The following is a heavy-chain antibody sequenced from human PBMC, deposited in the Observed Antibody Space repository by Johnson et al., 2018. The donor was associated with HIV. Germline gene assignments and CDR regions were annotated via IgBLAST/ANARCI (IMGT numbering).Heavy chain of an antibody. V-gene: IGHV3-74*02. D-gene: IGHD2-21*01. CDR1: GFTVSSNY. Sequence: VQLVESGGGVVQPGGSLRLSCAASGFTVSSNYMSWVRQAPGKGLVWVSRINRDGSSTSYADSVKGRFTISRDNAKNTLYLQMNSLRAEDTAVYYCARVGYSLDAFDIWGQGTMVTVSS. J-gene: IGHJ3*02. CDR3: ARVGYSLDAFDI. CDR2: INRDGSST.